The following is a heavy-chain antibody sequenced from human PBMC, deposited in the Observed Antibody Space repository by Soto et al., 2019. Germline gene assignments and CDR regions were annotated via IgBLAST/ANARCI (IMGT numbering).Heavy chain of an antibody. CDR3: AKGGGGGWYDD. J-gene: IGHJ4*02. Sequence: EVQLLESGGGLVQPGGSPRLSCAASGFTFSSCSMAWVRLAPGKGLEWVSSISGSGTNTYYSDSVRGRFTISRDNSKNTLYLQMNSLRGDDTAVYYCAKGGGGGWYDDCGQGTLGTVSS. CDR2: ISGSGTNT. V-gene: IGHV3-23*01. CDR1: GFTFSSCS. D-gene: IGHD6-19*01.